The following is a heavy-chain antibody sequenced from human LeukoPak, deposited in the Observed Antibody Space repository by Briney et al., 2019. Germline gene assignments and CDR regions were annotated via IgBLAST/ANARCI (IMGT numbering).Heavy chain of an antibody. CDR2: ISKSGDIT. V-gene: IGHV3-23*01. CDR3: AKDASTTNNFYFFDY. CDR1: GFTFTNYA. J-gene: IGHJ4*02. Sequence: GGSLRLSCAASGFTFTNYAMTWVRQAPGKGLEWISGISKSGDITFYADSVKGRFTISRDTSKSAVYLQMNNLRAEDTAIYYCAKDASTTNNFYFFDYWGQGALATVSS. D-gene: IGHD1-1*01.